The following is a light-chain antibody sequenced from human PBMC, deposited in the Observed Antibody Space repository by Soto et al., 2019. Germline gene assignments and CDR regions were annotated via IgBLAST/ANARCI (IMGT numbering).Light chain of an antibody. CDR1: QTVTNNY. Sequence: EIVLTQSPGTLSLSPGERATLSCRASQTVTNNYLAWYQQKPGQAPRLLIYDTSSRATGIPDTFSGSGSGTDFTLTISRLEPQDSAMYYCQQYGGAPRTFGQGTKVEIK. CDR3: QQYGGAPRT. CDR2: DTS. V-gene: IGKV3-20*01. J-gene: IGKJ1*01.